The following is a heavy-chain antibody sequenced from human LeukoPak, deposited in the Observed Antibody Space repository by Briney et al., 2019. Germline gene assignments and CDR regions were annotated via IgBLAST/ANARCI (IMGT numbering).Heavy chain of an antibody. D-gene: IGHD6-6*01. CDR1: GFTFSSSW. Sequence: PGGSLRLSCAASGFTFSSSWMHWVRQAPGKGLVWVSRINSDGSSTTYADSVKGRFTISRDNSKNTLYLQMNSLRAADTAVYYCARDKGTSYLSSFDYWGQGTLVTVSS. CDR2: INSDGSST. V-gene: IGHV3-74*01. J-gene: IGHJ4*02. CDR3: ARDKGTSYLSSFDY.